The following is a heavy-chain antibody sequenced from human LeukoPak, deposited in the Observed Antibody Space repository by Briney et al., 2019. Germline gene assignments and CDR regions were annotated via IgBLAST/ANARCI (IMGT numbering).Heavy chain of an antibody. D-gene: IGHD3-22*01. CDR2: IYYSGSP. Sequence: SQTLSLTCTLPVGSPSSGGYYWSWIRKHPGKGLEWIGYIYYSGSPSSNPSLKSRDTISVDTSKTQYSLKLRSVTAADTAVYYCARERYYYDSSGYLNYYYYYGMDVWGQGTTVTVSS. J-gene: IGHJ6*02. CDR1: VGSPSSGGYY. V-gene: IGHV4-31*03. CDR3: ARERYYYDSSGYLNYYYYYGMDV.